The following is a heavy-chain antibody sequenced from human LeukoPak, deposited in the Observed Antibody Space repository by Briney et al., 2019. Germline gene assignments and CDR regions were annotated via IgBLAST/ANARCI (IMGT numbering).Heavy chain of an antibody. J-gene: IGHJ4*02. D-gene: IGHD3-22*01. V-gene: IGHV4-34*01. CDR3: ARLRGFNYYETHY. Sequence: PSETLSLTCAVYGGSFSDYYWSWIRQPPGKGLEWIGEINHSGSTNYNPSLKSRVTISVDTSKNQFSLKLSSVTAADTAVYYCARLRGFNYYETHYWGQGTLVTVSS. CDR2: INHSGST. CDR1: GGSFSDYY.